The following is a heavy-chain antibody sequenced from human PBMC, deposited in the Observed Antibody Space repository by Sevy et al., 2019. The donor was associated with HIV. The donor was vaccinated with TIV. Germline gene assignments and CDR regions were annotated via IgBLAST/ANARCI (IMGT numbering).Heavy chain of an antibody. CDR1: GFTFSDHY. V-gene: IGHV3-72*01. D-gene: IGHD6-13*01. Sequence: GGSLRLSCAASGFTFSDHYMEWVRQAPGKGLEWVGRTRNKADSYTTDYAASVKGRFTISRDDSKNSLYLLMNSLKTEDTVVYYCATHAGIAAAGRVFDYWGQGTLVTVSS. CDR3: ATHAGIAAAGRVFDY. J-gene: IGHJ4*02. CDR2: TRNKADSYTT.